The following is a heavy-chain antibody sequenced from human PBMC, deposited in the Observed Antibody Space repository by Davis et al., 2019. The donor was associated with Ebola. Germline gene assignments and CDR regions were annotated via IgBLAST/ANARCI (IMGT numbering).Heavy chain of an antibody. Sequence: GESLKISCAASGFTFSSYAMSCVRQAPGKGLEWVSSISSSSRYINYGDSVRGRFTISRDNAKNSLYLQMNSLRDEDTAVYYCARNGYSRHFDYWGQGTLVTVSS. CDR3: ARNGYSRHFDY. V-gene: IGHV3-21*01. CDR1: GFTFSSYA. J-gene: IGHJ4*02. D-gene: IGHD5-24*01. CDR2: ISSSSRYI.